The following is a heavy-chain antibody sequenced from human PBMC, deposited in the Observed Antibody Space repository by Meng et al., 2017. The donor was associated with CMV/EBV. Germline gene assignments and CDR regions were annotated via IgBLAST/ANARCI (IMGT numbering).Heavy chain of an antibody. CDR2: ISAYNGNT. J-gene: IGHJ6*02. Sequence: ASVKVSCKASGYTFTSYGISWVRQAPGQGLEWMGWISAYNGNTSYAQKFQGRVTMTRDTSTSTVYMELSSPRSEDTAVYYCARVPRYRFGGSYGMDVWGQGTTVTVSS. D-gene: IGHD3-16*01. V-gene: IGHV1-18*01. CDR1: GYTFTSYG. CDR3: ARVPRYRFGGSYGMDV.